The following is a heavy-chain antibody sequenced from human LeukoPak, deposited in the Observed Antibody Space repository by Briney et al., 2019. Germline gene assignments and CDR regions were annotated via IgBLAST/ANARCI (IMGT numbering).Heavy chain of an antibody. D-gene: IGHD3-22*01. V-gene: IGHV4-4*07. CDR1: GSSVSNHW. J-gene: IGHJ4*02. CDR2: ISSRGYT. CDR3: ARFSRDSSAYYSYYFDH. Sequence: SETLSLTCTVSGSSVSNHWWIWIRQPAGKGLEWIGRISSRGYTNYNPSLKSRVTMSLNTSKNQFSLKLSSVTAADTAVYYCARFSRDSSAYYSYYFDHWGQGTLVTVSS.